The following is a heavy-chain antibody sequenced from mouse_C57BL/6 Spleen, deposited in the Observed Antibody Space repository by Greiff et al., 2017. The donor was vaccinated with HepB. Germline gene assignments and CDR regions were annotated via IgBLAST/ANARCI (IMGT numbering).Heavy chain of an antibody. V-gene: IGHV1-54*01. CDR2: INPGSGGT. D-gene: IGHD4-1*01. CDR1: GYAFTNYL. CDR3: ARCETGKAAY. J-gene: IGHJ3*01. Sequence: QVQLQQSGAELVRPGTSVKVSCKASGYAFTNYLIEWVKQRPGQGLEWIGVINPGSGGTNYNEKFKGKATLTADKSSSTAYMQLSSLTSEDSAVYFCARCETGKAAYWGQGTLVTVSA.